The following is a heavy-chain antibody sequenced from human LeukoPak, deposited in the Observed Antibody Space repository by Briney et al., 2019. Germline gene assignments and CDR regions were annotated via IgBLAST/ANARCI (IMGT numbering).Heavy chain of an antibody. CDR3: ARAPSGCGGTCAFDY. D-gene: IGHD2-15*01. CDR1: GGSTSNSF. J-gene: IGHJ4*02. V-gene: IGHV4-4*07. Sequence: TSETLSLTCTVSGGSTSNSFWSWIRQPAGKGLEWIGRIYTDGSTNSNPSLRSRLTMSLDTSKNQFSLKLTSVTAADTAVYFCARAPSGCGGTCAFDYWGQGALVTVSS. CDR2: IYTDGST.